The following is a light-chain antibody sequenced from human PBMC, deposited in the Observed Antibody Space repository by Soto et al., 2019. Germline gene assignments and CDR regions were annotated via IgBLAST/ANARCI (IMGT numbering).Light chain of an antibody. Sequence: EIVLTQSPATQSLSPGERAALSCRASQSVSSYLAWYQQKPGQAPRLLIYDASNRATGIPARFSGSGSGTDFTLTISRLEPEDFAVYYCQQRSSWPPMYTFGQGTKLEIK. CDR1: QSVSSY. CDR2: DAS. J-gene: IGKJ2*01. CDR3: QQRSSWPPMYT. V-gene: IGKV3-11*01.